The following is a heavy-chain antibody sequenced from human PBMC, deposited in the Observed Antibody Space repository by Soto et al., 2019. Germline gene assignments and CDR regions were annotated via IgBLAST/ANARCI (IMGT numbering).Heavy chain of an antibody. Sequence: ASVKVSCKASGYTFTGYYMHWVRQAPGQGLEWMGWINPSSGGTKYLQKLQRRVTITRDTSADTVYMELSSLASQDTAVYYCARNEGPGGTRPALLWGQGTVVTVS. D-gene: IGHD1-1*01. CDR1: GYTFTGYY. CDR2: INPSSGGT. CDR3: ARNEGPGGTRPALL. J-gene: IGHJ4*02. V-gene: IGHV1-2*02.